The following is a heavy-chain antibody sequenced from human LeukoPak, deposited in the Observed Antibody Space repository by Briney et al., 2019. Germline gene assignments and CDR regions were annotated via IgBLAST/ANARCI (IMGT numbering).Heavy chain of an antibody. CDR3: ARDPHYYGSGSYLGDY. CDR2: INTNTGNP. D-gene: IGHD3-10*01. Sequence: ASVKVSCKASGYTFTSYAMNWVRQAPGQGLEWRGWINTNTGNPTYAQGFTGRFVFSLDPSVSTAYLQISSLKAEDTAVYYCARDPHYYGSGSYLGDYWGQGTLVTVSS. V-gene: IGHV7-4-1*02. CDR1: GYTFTSYA. J-gene: IGHJ4*02.